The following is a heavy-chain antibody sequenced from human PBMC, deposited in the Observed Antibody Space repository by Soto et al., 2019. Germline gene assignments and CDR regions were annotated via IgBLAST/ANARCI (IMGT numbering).Heavy chain of an antibody. CDR1: GFTFSSYA. D-gene: IGHD6-13*01. CDR3: AKENGYGSSWFEFDY. V-gene: IGHV3-23*01. CDR2: ISGSGGST. J-gene: IGHJ4*02. Sequence: EVQLLESGGGLVQPGGSLRLSCAASGFTFSSYAMSWVRQAPGKGLEWVSAISGSGGSTYYADSVKGRFTISRDNSKNTLYLQMNSLRGEDTAVSYCAKENGYGSSWFEFDYWGQGALVSVSS.